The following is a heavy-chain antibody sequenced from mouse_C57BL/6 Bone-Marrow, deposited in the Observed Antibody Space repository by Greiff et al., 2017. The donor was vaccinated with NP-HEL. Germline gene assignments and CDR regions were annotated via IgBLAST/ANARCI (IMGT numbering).Heavy chain of an antibody. CDR1: GFSLTSYG. J-gene: IGHJ4*01. V-gene: IGHV2-2*01. Sequence: VQRVESGPGLVQPSQSLSITCTVSGFSLTSYGVHWVRQSPGKGLEWLGVIWSGGSTDYNAAFISRLSISKDNSKSQVFFKMNSLQADDTAIYYCARDTTVVADYAMDYWGQGTSVTVSS. CDR3: ARDTTVVADYAMDY. D-gene: IGHD1-1*01. CDR2: IWSGGST.